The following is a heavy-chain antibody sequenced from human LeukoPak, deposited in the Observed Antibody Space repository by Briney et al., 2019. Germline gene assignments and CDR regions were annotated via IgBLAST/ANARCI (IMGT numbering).Heavy chain of an antibody. CDR2: ITSRSTT. Sequence: GGTLRLSRAASGFIFSHYGMNWVRQAPGKGLEWVSGITSRSTTYYADSVKGRFTISRDNSKNMVWLQINSPTAEDTATYYCAKDGNWARFEDWGQGTLVTVSS. J-gene: IGHJ4*02. CDR1: GFIFSHYG. V-gene: IGHV3-23*01. D-gene: IGHD7-27*01. CDR3: AKDGNWARFED.